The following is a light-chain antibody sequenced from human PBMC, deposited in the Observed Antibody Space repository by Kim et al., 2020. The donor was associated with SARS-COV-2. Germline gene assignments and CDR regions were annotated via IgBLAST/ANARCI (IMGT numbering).Light chain of an antibody. CDR1: QSINIW. J-gene: IGKJ1*01. V-gene: IGKV1-5*01. Sequence: DIQMTQSPSTLSTSVGDRVTITCRASQSINIWLAWYQQKAGKAPNLLIYDASILESGVPSRFSGSGSGIQFTLTISSLQPDDFATYYCQEYKSESWTFGQGTKVDIK. CDR2: DAS. CDR3: QEYKSESWT.